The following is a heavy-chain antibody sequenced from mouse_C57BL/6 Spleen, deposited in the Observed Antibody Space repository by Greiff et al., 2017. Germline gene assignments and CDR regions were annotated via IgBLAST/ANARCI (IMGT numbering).Heavy chain of an antibody. Sequence: DVKLVESGGGLVQPGGSMKLSCVASGFTFSNYWMNWVRQSPEKGLEWVAQIRLKSDNYATHYAESVKGRFTISRDDSKSSVYLQMNNLRAEDTGIYYCTAGRPFAYWGQGTLVTVSA. D-gene: IGHD3-3*01. CDR2: IRLKSDNYAT. CDR1: GFTFSNYW. V-gene: IGHV6-3*01. CDR3: TAGRPFAY. J-gene: IGHJ3*01.